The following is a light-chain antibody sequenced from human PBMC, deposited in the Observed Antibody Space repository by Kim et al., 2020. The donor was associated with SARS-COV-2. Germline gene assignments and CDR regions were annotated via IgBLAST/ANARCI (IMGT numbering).Light chain of an antibody. Sequence: SYVLTQPPSVSVSPGQTASITCSGDKLGDKYAYWYQQKPGQSPVLVIYQDSRRPSGIPERFSGSNSGNTATLTISGTQAMDEADYYCQAWDSSTVV. CDR2: QDS. CDR3: QAWDSSTVV. J-gene: IGLJ2*01. V-gene: IGLV3-1*01. CDR1: KLGDKY.